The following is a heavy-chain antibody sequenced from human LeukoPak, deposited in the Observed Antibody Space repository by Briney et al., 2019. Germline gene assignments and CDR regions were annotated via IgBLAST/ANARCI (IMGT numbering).Heavy chain of an antibody. J-gene: IGHJ6*04. CDR2: ISGSGGST. D-gene: IGHD1-1*01. CDR1: GFTFSSYA. Sequence: GGSLRLSCAASGFTFSSYAMSWVRQAPGKGLEWVSPISGSGGSTYYADSVKGRFTISRDNSKNTLYLQMNSLRAEDTAVYYCAKDQSRTGMTWGVLDVWGKGTTVTVSS. CDR3: AKDQSRTGMTWGVLDV. V-gene: IGHV3-23*01.